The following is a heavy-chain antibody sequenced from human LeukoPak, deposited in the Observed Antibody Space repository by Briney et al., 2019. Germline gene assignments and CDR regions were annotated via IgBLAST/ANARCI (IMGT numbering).Heavy chain of an antibody. CDR1: GFTFSSYA. CDR3: ASRGSQHSFDH. J-gene: IGHJ4*02. Sequence: PGGSLRLSCAASGFTFSSYAMSWVRQAPGKGLEWVSSISSSSSYIYYADSVKGRFTISRDNAKNSLYLQMNSLRAEDTAVYYCASRGSQHSFDHWGQGTLVTVSS. V-gene: IGHV3-21*01. D-gene: IGHD1-26*01. CDR2: ISSSSSYI.